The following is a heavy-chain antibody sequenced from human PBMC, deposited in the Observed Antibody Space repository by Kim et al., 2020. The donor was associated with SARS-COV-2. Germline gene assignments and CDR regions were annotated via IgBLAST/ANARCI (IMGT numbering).Heavy chain of an antibody. V-gene: IGHV4-31*03. D-gene: IGHD6-19*01. CDR3: AREVITQWLDPTYFDY. J-gene: IGHJ4*02. CDR2: IYYSGST. CDR1: GGSISSGGYY. Sequence: SETLSLTCTVSGGSISSGGYYWSWIRQHPGKGLEWIGYIYYSGSTYYNPSLKSRVTISVDTSKNQFSLKLSSVTAADTAVYYCAREVITQWLDPTYFDYWGQGTLVTVSS.